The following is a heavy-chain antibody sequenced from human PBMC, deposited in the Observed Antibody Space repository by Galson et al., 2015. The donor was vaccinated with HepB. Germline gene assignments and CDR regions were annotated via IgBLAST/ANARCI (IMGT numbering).Heavy chain of an antibody. J-gene: IGHJ4*02. D-gene: IGHD3-3*01. Sequence: SLRLSCAASGFTFSSYWMSWVRQAPGKGLEWVANIKQDGSEKYYVDSVKGRFTISRDNAKNSLYLQMNSLRAEDTAVYYCAREGLNGPWDYDFWSGPTTFFDYWGQGTLVTVSS. CDR1: GFTFSSYW. CDR2: IKQDGSEK. CDR3: AREGLNGPWDYDFWSGPTTFFDY. V-gene: IGHV3-7*01.